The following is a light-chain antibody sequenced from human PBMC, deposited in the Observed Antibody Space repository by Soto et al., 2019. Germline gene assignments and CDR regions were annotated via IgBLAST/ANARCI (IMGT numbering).Light chain of an antibody. V-gene: IGKV3-11*01. Sequence: EIVLTQSPATLPLSPGERATLSCRASQSVSSYLAWYQQKPGQAPRLLIYDASNRATGIPARFSGSGSGTDSTLTISSLEPEDFAVYYCQQRSNWPRTFGQGTKVEIK. CDR1: QSVSSY. J-gene: IGKJ1*01. CDR3: QQRSNWPRT. CDR2: DAS.